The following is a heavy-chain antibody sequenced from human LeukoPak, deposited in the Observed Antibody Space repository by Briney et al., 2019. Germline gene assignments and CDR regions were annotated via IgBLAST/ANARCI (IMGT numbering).Heavy chain of an antibody. V-gene: IGHV3-9*01. J-gene: IGHJ4*02. Sequence: PGGSLRLSCAASGFTFDDYAMHWVRQVPGKGLEWVSGISWNGGSIGYADSVKGRFTISRDNAKNSLYLQMSSLRAEDTAVYYCAKDRVYSSGWYEGNWVDYWGQRTLVTVSS. CDR1: GFTFDDYA. D-gene: IGHD6-19*01. CDR2: ISWNGGSI. CDR3: AKDRVYSSGWYEGNWVDY.